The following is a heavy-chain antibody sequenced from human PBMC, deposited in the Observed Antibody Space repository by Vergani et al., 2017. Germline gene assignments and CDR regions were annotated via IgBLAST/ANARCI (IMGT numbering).Heavy chain of an antibody. CDR2: INPNSGGT. J-gene: IGHJ2*01. V-gene: IGHV1-2*02. CDR3: MVRGAAWYFDL. D-gene: IGHD3-10*01. CDR1: GYTFTGYY. Sequence: QVQLVQSGAEVKKPGASVKVSCKASGYTFTGYYMHWVRQAPGQGLEWMGWINPNSGGTNYAQKLQGRVTMTTDTSTSTAYMELRSLRSDDTAVYYCMVRGAAWYFDLWGRGTLVTVSS.